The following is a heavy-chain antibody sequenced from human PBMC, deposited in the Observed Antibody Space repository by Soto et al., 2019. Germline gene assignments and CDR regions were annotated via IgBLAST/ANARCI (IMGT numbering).Heavy chain of an antibody. CDR3: AKDLIFGVVSGPND. V-gene: IGHV3-23*01. J-gene: IGHJ4*02. CDR1: GFTFSSYA. CDR2: ISGSGGST. D-gene: IGHD3-3*01. Sequence: GGSLRLSCAASGFTFSSYAMSWVRQAPGKGLEWVSAISGSGGSTYYADSVKGRFTISRDNSKNTLYLQMNSLRAEDTAVYYCAKDLIFGVVSGPNDWGQGTLVTVSS.